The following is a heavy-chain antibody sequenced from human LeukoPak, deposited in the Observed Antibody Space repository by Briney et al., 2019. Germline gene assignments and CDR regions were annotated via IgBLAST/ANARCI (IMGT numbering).Heavy chain of an antibody. CDR2: INPNSGGT. D-gene: IGHD3-10*01. CDR3: ARLDYASGSYYSAPLDH. CDR1: GYTFTDYY. J-gene: IGHJ4*02. V-gene: IGHV1-2*02. Sequence: ASVKVSCKASGYTFTDYYMHWVRQAPGQGLEWMGWINPNSGGTNYAQKFQGRVTMTRDTSIGTAYMELSRLRSDDTAIYYCARLDYASGSYYSAPLDHWGQGTLVTVSS.